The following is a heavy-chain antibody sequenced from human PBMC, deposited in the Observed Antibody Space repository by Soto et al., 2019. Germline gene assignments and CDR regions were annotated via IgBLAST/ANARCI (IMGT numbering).Heavy chain of an antibody. J-gene: IGHJ6*02. Sequence: QVQLQESGPGLVKPSQTLSLTCTVSGGSISSGDYYWSWIRQPPGKGLEWIGYIYYSGSTYYNPFLKSRVTISVDTSKNQFSLKLSSVTAADTAVYYCATPTSTADYSYGLDDWGQGTTVTVSS. D-gene: IGHD1-1*01. CDR2: IYYSGST. CDR1: GGSISSGDYY. CDR3: ATPTSTADYSYGLDD. V-gene: IGHV4-30-4*01.